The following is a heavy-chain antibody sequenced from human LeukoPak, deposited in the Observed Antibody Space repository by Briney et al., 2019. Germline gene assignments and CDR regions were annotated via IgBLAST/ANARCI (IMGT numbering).Heavy chain of an antibody. D-gene: IGHD1-26*01. V-gene: IGHV1-3*01. J-gene: IGHJ4*02. Sequence: ASVKVSCKTSGYSFTSYAVHWVRQAPGQRPEWMGWINVVNGDTRYSQNFQGRVTISRDTSATTVYMELRSLRSEDTVIYYCARQGGGPYSGGPFDFWGQGTLVTVSS. CDR1: GYSFTSYA. CDR3: ARQGGGPYSGGPFDF. CDR2: INVVNGDT.